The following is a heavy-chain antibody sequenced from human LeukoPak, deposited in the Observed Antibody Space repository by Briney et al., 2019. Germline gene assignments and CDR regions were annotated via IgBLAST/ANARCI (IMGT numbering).Heavy chain of an antibody. CDR3: PSVRDIVVGLGPYYFDY. Sequence: ASVKVSCKASGYTFIGYYLHWVRQAPGQGLEWMGWINPHNGDTNYAQKFQGRVTMTRDTSITTAYMELSRLKFDDTAVSHCPSVRDIVVGLGPYYFDYWGQGTLVTVSS. D-gene: IGHD2-15*01. CDR1: GYTFIGYY. J-gene: IGHJ4*02. CDR2: INPHNGDT. V-gene: IGHV1-2*02.